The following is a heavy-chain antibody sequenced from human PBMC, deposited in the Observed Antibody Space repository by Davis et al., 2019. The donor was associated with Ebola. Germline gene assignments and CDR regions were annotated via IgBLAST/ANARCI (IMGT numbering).Heavy chain of an antibody. V-gene: IGHV3-23*01. D-gene: IGHD3-10*01. CDR2: ISGSGGST. CDR3: AKSIRGRPGNNWFDP. Sequence: PGGSLRLSCAASGFTFSNYAMNWVRQAPGKGLEWVSAISGSGGSTYYADSVKGRFTISRDNSRNTLYLQMNSLRAEDTALYYCAKSIRGRPGNNWFDPWGQGTLVTVSS. CDR1: GFTFSNYA. J-gene: IGHJ5*02.